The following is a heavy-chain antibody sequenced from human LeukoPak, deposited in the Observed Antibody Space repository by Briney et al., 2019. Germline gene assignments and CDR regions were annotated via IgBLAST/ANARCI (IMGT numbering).Heavy chain of an antibody. CDR2: IIPIFGTA. Sequence: ASVKVSCKASGGTFSSYAISWVRQAPRQGLEWMGGIIPIFGTANYAQKFQGRVTITTDESTSTAYMELSSLRSEDTAVYYCASGWGYYSNYFDYWGQGTLVTVSS. V-gene: IGHV1-69*05. J-gene: IGHJ4*02. CDR1: GGTFSSYA. CDR3: ASGWGYYSNYFDY. D-gene: IGHD4-11*01.